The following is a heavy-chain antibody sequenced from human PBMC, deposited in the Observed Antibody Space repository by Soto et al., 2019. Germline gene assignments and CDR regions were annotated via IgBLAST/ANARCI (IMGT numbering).Heavy chain of an antibody. V-gene: IGHV4-31*03. CDR1: GGSISSGGYY. D-gene: IGHD2-21*01. J-gene: IGHJ4*02. CDR3: ASGEMAEMLEY. Sequence: QVQLQESGPGLVKPSQTLSLTCTVSGGSISSGGYYWSWIRQHPGKGLEWIGDIYHSGSTYYNPSLKSRVTISVDTSKNQFSLNLSSVTAADTAVYYCASGEMAEMLEYWGQGTLVTVSS. CDR2: IYHSGST.